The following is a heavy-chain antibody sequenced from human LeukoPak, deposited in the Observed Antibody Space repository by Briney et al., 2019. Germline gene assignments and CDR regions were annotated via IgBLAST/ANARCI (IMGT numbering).Heavy chain of an antibody. V-gene: IGHV3-48*01. Sequence: GGSLRLSCAASGFTLSSYSMNWVRQAPGQGREWVSYISISSKTIYYAHPVKGRFTLSRDKAKNSLYLQMNTLSAQDTAGYFCARVAASYYESSGYGDVWGKETTVTVSS. CDR3: ARVAASYYESSGYGDV. CDR2: ISISSKTI. CDR1: GFTLSSYS. J-gene: IGHJ6*04. D-gene: IGHD3-22*01.